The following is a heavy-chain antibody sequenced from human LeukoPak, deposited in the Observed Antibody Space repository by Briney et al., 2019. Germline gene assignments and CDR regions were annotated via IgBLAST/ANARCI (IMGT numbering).Heavy chain of an antibody. CDR3: ASLSRPPRGGYNSYYYGMDV. D-gene: IGHD5-24*01. CDR1: GGTFSSYA. Sequence: SVKVSCKASGGTFSSYAISWVRQAPGQGLEWMGGIIPIFGTANYAQKFQGRVTITADESTSTAYMELSSLRSEDTAMYYCASLSRPPRGGYNSYYYGMDVWGQGTTVTVSS. J-gene: IGHJ6*02. V-gene: IGHV1-69*13. CDR2: IIPIFGTA.